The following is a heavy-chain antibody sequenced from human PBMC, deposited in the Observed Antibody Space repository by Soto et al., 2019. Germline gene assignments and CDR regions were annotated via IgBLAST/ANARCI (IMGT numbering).Heavy chain of an antibody. CDR2: IYYSGST. CDR3: ARHPSQGARAKAFDI. CDR1: GGSISSYY. V-gene: IGHV4-59*08. J-gene: IGHJ3*02. Sequence: QVQLQESGPGLVKPSETLSLTCTVSGGSISSYYWTWVRQAPGKGLECIGYIYYSGSTSYNPSLRSRVTMSIDPSKNQSSLNLSSVTAADTAVYYCARHPSQGARAKAFDIWGQGTMVTVSS.